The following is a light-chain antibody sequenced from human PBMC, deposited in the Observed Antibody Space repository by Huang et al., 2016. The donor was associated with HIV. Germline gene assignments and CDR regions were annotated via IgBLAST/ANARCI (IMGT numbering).Light chain of an antibody. V-gene: IGKV3-15*01. CDR2: GVS. Sequence: EIVMTQSPATLSVSPGERVTLSCRASQSLSSQLAWYQQKPGQAPRLLIYGVSTRATDIPARFSGSGSGTDFTLTINSLQSEDFAAYYCQQYNDWPLTFGQGTEVEIK. CDR3: QQYNDWPLT. CDR1: QSLSSQ. J-gene: IGKJ1*01.